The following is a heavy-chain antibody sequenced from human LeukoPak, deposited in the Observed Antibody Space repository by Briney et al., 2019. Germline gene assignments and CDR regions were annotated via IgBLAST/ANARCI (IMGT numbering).Heavy chain of an antibody. CDR1: GGSISSGDYY. CDR3: ARGISIAVAGTRTPPDY. D-gene: IGHD6-19*01. V-gene: IGHV4-30-4*01. CDR2: IYYSGST. J-gene: IGHJ4*02. Sequence: SETLSLTCTVSGGSISSGDYYWSWIRQPPGKGLEWIGYIYYSGSTYYNPSLKSRVTMSVDTSKNQFSLKLSSVTAADTAVYYCARGISIAVAGTRTPPDYWGQGTLVTVSS.